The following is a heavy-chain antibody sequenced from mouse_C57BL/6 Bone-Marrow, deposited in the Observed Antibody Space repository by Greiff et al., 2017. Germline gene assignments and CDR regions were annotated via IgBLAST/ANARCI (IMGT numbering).Heavy chain of an antibody. CDR1: GYTFTSYG. J-gene: IGHJ3*01. Sequence: QVQLQQPGTELVKPGASVKLSCKASGYTFTSYGISWVKQRTGQGLEWIGEIYPRSGNTYYNEKFKGKATLTADKSSSTAYMELRSLTSEDSAVYFCARGPYYGSSYAWFAYWGQGTLVTVSA. CDR3: ARGPYYGSSYAWFAY. V-gene: IGHV1-81*01. D-gene: IGHD1-1*01. CDR2: IYPRSGNT.